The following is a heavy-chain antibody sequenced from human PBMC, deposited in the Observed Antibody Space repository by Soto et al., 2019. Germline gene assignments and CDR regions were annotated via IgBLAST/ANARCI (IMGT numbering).Heavy chain of an antibody. CDR3: ARDVRRSRGVDI. CDR2: ISTYNGNT. Sequence: VHLEQSGDELKRPGASVKVSCKTSGYPFINYAITWVRQAPGQGLEWMGWISTYNGNTDSAQKFQGRVMMTTDTSTSTAYMELRSLRSDDTAVYYCARDVRRSRGVDIWGQGTRVTVSS. V-gene: IGHV1-18*04. CDR1: GYPFINYA. J-gene: IGHJ3*02. D-gene: IGHD3-10*01.